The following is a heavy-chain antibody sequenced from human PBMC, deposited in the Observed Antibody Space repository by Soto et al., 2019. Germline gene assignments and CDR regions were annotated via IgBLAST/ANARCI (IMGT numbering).Heavy chain of an antibody. CDR1: GFTFSNAW. V-gene: IGHV3-15*01. D-gene: IGHD3-16*02. J-gene: IGHJ4*02. Sequence: PGGSLRLSCAASGFTFSNAWMSWVRQAPGKGLEWVGRIKSKTDGGTTDYAAPVKGRFTISRDDSKNTLYLQMNSLKTEDTAVYYCTTDQGRRYYDYVWGSYRYVDYWGQGTLVTVSS. CDR3: TTDQGRRYYDYVWGSYRYVDY. CDR2: IKSKTDGGTT.